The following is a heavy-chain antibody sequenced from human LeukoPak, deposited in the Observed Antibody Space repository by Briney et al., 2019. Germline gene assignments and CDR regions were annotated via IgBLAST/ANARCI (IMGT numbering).Heavy chain of an antibody. CDR2: LNQDGSDT. J-gene: IGHJ6*02. CDR1: GFAFNTYW. Sequence: QPGGSLRLSCAASGFAFNTYWMHWVRQVPGRGLEWVSCLNQDGSDTTYADSVRGRFTISRDNARDTVYLQMSSLKVEDTGTYYCARDKYYTMDVWGQGTTVTVSS. CDR3: ARDKYYTMDV. V-gene: IGHV3-74*01. D-gene: IGHD2/OR15-2a*01.